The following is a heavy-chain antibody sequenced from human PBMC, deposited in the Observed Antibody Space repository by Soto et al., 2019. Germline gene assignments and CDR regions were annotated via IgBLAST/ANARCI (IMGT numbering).Heavy chain of an antibody. CDR3: AKDRTIFGVGEFGP. CDR2: ISHDGSNK. CDR1: GFTFSSYA. D-gene: IGHD3-3*01. V-gene: IGHV3-30*18. J-gene: IGHJ5*02. Sequence: GGSLRLSCAVSGFTFSSYAIHWVRQAPAKGLEWVAVISHDGSNKYYADSVKGRFTISRDNSKNTVYLQMNSLRAEDTAVYYCAKDRTIFGVGEFGPWGPGTLVTVSS.